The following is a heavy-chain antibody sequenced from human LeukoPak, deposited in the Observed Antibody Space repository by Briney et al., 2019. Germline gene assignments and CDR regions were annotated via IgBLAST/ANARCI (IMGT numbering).Heavy chain of an antibody. D-gene: IGHD4-23*01. Sequence: GGSLRLSCAASGFTFSSYAMHWVRQAPGKGLEWVAVISYDGSNKYYADSVKGRFTISRDNSKNTLYLQMNSLRAEDTAVYYCARTHGGNSDRFDYWGQGTLVTVSS. CDR1: GFTFSSYA. J-gene: IGHJ4*02. CDR2: ISYDGSNK. CDR3: ARTHGGNSDRFDY. V-gene: IGHV3-30*01.